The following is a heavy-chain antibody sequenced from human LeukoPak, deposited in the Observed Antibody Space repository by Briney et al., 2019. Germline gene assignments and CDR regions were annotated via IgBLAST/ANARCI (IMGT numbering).Heavy chain of an antibody. CDR3: AGARGSQWLIPDNWFDP. J-gene: IGHJ5*02. V-gene: IGHV4-4*07. CDR1: GGSISSYY. CDR2: IYTSGST. Sequence: SETLSLTCTVSGGSISSYYWSWIRQPAGKGLEWIGRIYTSGSTNYNPSLKSRVTMSVDTSKNQFSLKLSSVTAADTAVYYCAGARGSQWLIPDNWFDPWGQGTLVTVSS. D-gene: IGHD6-19*01.